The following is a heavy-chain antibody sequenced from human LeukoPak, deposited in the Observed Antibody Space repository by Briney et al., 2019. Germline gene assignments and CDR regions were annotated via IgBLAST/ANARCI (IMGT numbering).Heavy chain of an antibody. D-gene: IGHD1-26*01. CDR3: AKPLFGIVGAHILFDY. CDR2: ISSSGSTI. Sequence: PGGSLRLSCAASGFTFSDYYMSWIRQAPGKGLEWVSYISSSGSTIYYADSVKGRFTISRDNAKNSLYMQMNSLRAEDTAVYYCAKPLFGIVGAHILFDYWGQGTLATVSS. CDR1: GFTFSDYY. J-gene: IGHJ4*02. V-gene: IGHV3-11*01.